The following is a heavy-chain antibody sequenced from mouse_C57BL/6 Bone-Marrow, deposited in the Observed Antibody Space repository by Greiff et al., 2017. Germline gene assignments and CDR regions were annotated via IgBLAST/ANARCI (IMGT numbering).Heavy chain of an antibody. V-gene: IGHV14-4*01. D-gene: IGHD1-1*01. CDR2: IDPENGDT. CDR1: GFNIKDDY. CDR3: TEYCGSIDWYFDV. Sequence: EVQLQQSGAELVRPGASVKLSCTASGFNIKDDYMHWVKQTPEQGLEWIGWIDPENGDTEYASQFQGQATITADTSSNTAYLQLSRLTSGETAVYYCTEYCGSIDWYFDVWGTGTTVTVS. J-gene: IGHJ1*03.